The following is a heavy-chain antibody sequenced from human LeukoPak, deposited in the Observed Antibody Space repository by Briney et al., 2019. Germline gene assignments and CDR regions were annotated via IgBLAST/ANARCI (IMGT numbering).Heavy chain of an antibody. CDR2: IIPICGTA. D-gene: IGHD2-8*01. V-gene: IGHV1-69*13. Sequence: SVKVSCKASGGTFISYAISWVRQAPGQGLEWRGGIIPICGTANYAQKFEGRVTITADESTSTAYMELSSLRSEDTAVYYCARYLYGNWFDHWGQGTLVTVSS. CDR1: GGTFISYA. CDR3: ARYLYGNWFDH. J-gene: IGHJ5*02.